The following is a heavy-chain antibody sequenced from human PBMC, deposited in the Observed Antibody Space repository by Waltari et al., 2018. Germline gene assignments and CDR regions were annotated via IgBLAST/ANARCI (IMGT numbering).Heavy chain of an antibody. D-gene: IGHD6-6*01. Sequence: QVQLQESGPGLVKPSETLSLTCTVSGGSISSYYWSWIRQPPGKGLEWIGYIYYSGSTNYNPSLKSRVTISVDTSKNQFSRKLSSVTAADTAVYYCARNHEYSSSWSVYGMDVWGQGTTVTVSS. CDR2: IYYSGST. CDR1: GGSISSYY. V-gene: IGHV4-59*01. J-gene: IGHJ6*02. CDR3: ARNHEYSSSWSVYGMDV.